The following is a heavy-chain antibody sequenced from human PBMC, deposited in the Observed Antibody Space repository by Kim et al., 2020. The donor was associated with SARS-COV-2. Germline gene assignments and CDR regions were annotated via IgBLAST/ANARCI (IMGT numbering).Heavy chain of an antibody. CDR3: AKDNGGSSWWVGGYYFDY. CDR1: GFTFDDYA. J-gene: IGHJ4*02. D-gene: IGHD6-13*01. V-gene: IGHV3-9*01. Sequence: GGSLRLSCAASGFTFDDYAMHWVRQAPGKGLEWVSGISWNSGSIGYADSVKGRFTISRDNAKNSLYLQMNSLRAEDTALYYCAKDNGGSSWWVGGYYFDYWGQGTLVTVSS. CDR2: ISWNSGSI.